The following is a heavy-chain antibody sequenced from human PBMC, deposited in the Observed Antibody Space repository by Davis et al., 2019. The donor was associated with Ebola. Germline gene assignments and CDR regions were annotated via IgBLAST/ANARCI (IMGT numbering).Heavy chain of an antibody. J-gene: IGHJ5*02. CDR3: AKDKGFWVPPDYFGP. D-gene: IGHD3-16*01. V-gene: IGHV3-23*01. CDR1: GFTFRSYS. CDR2: ISGSGKTT. Sequence: GESLKISCAASGFTFRSYSMNWVRQAPGKGLEWVSSISGSGKTTYYADSVEGRFTISRDNSKNTLSLQMNSVRGEDTAVYFCAKDKGFWVPPDYFGPWGQGVQVTVSS.